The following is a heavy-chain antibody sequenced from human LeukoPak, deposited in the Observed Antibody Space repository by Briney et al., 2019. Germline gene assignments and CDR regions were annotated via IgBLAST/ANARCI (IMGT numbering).Heavy chain of an antibody. J-gene: IGHJ4*02. Sequence: ASVKVSCKASGYTFTGYYMHWVRQAPGQGLEWMGWINPNSGGTNYAQKFQGRVTMTRDTSISTAYMELSRLRSDDTAVYYCARDFYDYGVPTLFDYWGQGTLVTVSS. CDR1: GYTFTGYY. CDR3: ARDFYDYGVPTLFDY. CDR2: INPNSGGT. V-gene: IGHV1-2*02. D-gene: IGHD4-17*01.